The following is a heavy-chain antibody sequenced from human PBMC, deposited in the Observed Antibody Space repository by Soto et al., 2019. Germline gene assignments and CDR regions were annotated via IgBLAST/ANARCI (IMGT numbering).Heavy chain of an antibody. CDR3: ARDIWSGDDYYGMDV. J-gene: IGHJ6*02. V-gene: IGHV3-48*03. Sequence: PGGSLRLSCVASGFTFSSYEMNWVRQAPGKGLEWVSYISSSGSTIYYADSVKGRFTISRDNAKNSLYLQMNSLRAEDTAVYYCARDIWSGDDYYGMDVWGQGTTVTVSS. CDR2: ISSSGSTI. CDR1: GFTFSSYE. D-gene: IGHD3-10*02.